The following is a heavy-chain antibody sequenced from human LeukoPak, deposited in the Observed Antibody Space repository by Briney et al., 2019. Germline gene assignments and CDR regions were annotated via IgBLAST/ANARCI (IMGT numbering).Heavy chain of an antibody. D-gene: IGHD3-10*01. CDR2: ISYDGSNK. Sequence: QPGTSLRLSCAASGFTFSSYARHWVRPAPGKGLEWVAVISYDGSNKYYAYSVKGRFTISRDNSKNTLYLQMNSLRAEDTSVYYCARGLLLWFGQLSQPFDYWGQGTLVTVSS. J-gene: IGHJ4*02. V-gene: IGHV3-30*04. CDR3: ARGLLLWFGQLSQPFDY. CDR1: GFTFSSYA.